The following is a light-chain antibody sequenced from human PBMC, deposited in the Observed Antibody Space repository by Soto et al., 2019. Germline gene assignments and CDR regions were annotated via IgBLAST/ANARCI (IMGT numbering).Light chain of an antibody. CDR1: PSASIN. J-gene: IGKJ4*01. V-gene: IGKV3-15*01. CDR2: GAS. Sequence: EIVMTQSPATQSVSPGERATLYCSASPSASINVAWYQQKHGKAPRLLVYGASTRATGIPVRFSGSGSGPEFTLTIGSLPSEDFAVYYCQQYTQVPSLTFGGGTQVQIK. CDR3: QQYTQVPSLT.